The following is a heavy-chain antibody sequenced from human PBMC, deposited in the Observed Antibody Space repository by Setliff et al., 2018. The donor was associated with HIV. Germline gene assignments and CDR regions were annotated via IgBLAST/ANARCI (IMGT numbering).Heavy chain of an antibody. V-gene: IGHV3-23*01. D-gene: IGHD2-15*01. J-gene: IGHJ6*02. CDR3: AKTLPTLYPPHDYYFAMDV. Sequence: GGSLRLSCAASGFTFSSYAMSWVRQAPGKGLEWVSAISGSGGSTYYADSVKGRFTISRDNAKNSLYLQMNSLTAEDTAVYYCAKTLPTLYPPHDYYFAMDVWGQGTTVTVSS. CDR1: GFTFSSYA. CDR2: ISGSGGST.